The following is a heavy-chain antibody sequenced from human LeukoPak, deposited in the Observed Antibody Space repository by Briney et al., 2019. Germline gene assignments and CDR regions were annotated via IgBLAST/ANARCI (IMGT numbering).Heavy chain of an antibody. CDR3: ARTTGEWPSSSYWYFNL. D-gene: IGHD3-3*01. V-gene: IGHV1-18*01. CDR1: GYTFTSYG. J-gene: IGHJ2*01. Sequence: ASVKVSCKASGYTFTSYGISWVRQAPGQGLEWMGWISAYNGNTNYAQKLQGRVTMTTDTSTSTAYMELRSLRSDDTAVYYCARTTGEWPSSSYWYFNLWGRCTLVTVSS. CDR2: ISAYNGNT.